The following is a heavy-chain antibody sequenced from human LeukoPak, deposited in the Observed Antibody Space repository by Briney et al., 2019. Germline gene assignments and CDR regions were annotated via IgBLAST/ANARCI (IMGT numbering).Heavy chain of an antibody. V-gene: IGHV3-11*01. CDR2: ISSSGSTI. D-gene: IGHD1-1*01. J-gene: IGHJ6*03. CDR3: ARVKELERLYYYYYMDV. CDR1: GFTFSDYY. Sequence: GGSLRLSCAASGFTFSDYYMSWIRQAPGKGLEWVSYISSSGSTIYYADSVKGRFTISRDNAKNSLYLQMNSLRAEDTAVYYCARVKELERLYYYYYMDVRGKGTTVTVSS.